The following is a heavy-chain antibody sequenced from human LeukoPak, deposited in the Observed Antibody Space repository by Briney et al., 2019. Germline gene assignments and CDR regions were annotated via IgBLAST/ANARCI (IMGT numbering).Heavy chain of an antibody. J-gene: IGHJ3*02. CDR1: GYTFTSYG. CDR2: INPNSGGT. V-gene: IGHV1-2*02. D-gene: IGHD6-6*01. CDR3: ASEIGIAARPEEDAFDI. Sequence: GASVKVSCKASGYTFTSYGISWVRQAPGQGLEWMGWINPNSGGTNYAQKFQGRVTMTRDTSISTAYMELSRLRSDDTAVYYCASEIGIAARPEEDAFDIWGQGTMVTVSS.